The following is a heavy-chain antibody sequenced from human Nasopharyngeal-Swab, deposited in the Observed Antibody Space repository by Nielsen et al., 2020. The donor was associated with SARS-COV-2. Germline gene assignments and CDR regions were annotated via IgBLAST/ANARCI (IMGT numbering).Heavy chain of an antibody. V-gene: IGHV3-23*01. CDR3: ACLDMYTTGF. CDR1: GFTFSSYA. Sequence: GSLKISCASSGFTFSSYAMSWVRQAPGKGREWVSAISGSGGSTYYADSVKGRFTISRDNAKNSLYLQMSNLRAEDTAVYYCACLDMYTTGFWGQGTLVTVSS. D-gene: IGHD5-24*01. J-gene: IGHJ4*02. CDR2: ISGSGGST.